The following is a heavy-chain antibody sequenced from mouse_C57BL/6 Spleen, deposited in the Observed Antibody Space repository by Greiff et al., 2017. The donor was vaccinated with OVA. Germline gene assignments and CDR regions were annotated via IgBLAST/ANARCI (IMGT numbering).Heavy chain of an antibody. CDR2: IRSKSSNYET. V-gene: IGHV10-3*01. Sequence: EVQGVESGGGLVQPKGSLKLSCAASGFTFNTYAMHWVRQAPGKGLEWVARIRSKSSNYETYYADSVKDRFTISRDDSQSMLYLQMNNLKTEDTAMYYCVRGDSSGYGFAYWGQGTLVTVSA. CDR3: VRGDSSGYGFAY. CDR1: GFTFNTYA. J-gene: IGHJ3*01. D-gene: IGHD3-2*02.